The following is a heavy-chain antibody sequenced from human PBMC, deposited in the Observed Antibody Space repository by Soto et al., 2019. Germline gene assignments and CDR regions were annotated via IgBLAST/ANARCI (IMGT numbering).Heavy chain of an antibody. V-gene: IGHV4-39*01. Sequence: QLQLRESGPGLVKPSETLSLTCTVSGGSIISNNHYWGWIRQPPGKGLEWIGNIYYSGTTYYNPSLKSRVTMSLDRSKGQFSLKLSSMTVADTAVYFCARRSTISRGCDYWGQGTLVPVSS. CDR1: GGSIISNNHY. D-gene: IGHD3-9*01. J-gene: IGHJ4*02. CDR2: IYYSGTT. CDR3: ARRSTISRGCDY.